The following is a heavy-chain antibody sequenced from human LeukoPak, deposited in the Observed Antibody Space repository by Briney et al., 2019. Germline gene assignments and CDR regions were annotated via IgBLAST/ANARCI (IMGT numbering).Heavy chain of an antibody. J-gene: IGHJ4*02. CDR1: GFTFGDYG. CDR3: SRDTIVGNYYGSGSYGY. V-gene: IGHV3-49*04. CDR2: IRSKLYGETT. D-gene: IGHD3-10*01. Sequence: GSLRLSCSGSGFTFGDYGMSWVRQAPGKGLEWVGFIRSKLYGETTEYAASVKGRFTISRDDSKGIAYLQMNSLKIEDTAVYYCSRDTIVGNYYGSGSYGYWGQGILVAVSS.